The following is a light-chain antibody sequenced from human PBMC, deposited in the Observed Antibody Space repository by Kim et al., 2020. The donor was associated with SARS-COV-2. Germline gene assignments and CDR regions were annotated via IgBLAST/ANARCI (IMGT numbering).Light chain of an antibody. J-gene: IGKJ1*01. CDR1: QDITTA. CDR2: DVS. Sequence: GDRVTITCRASQDITTALAWYQQKPGKTPKLLMYDVSTLESGVPSRFSGSGSGTDFTLTIGSLQPEDFATYYCLQFKNYPRTFGQGTKVEIK. V-gene: IGKV1D-13*01. CDR3: LQFKNYPRT.